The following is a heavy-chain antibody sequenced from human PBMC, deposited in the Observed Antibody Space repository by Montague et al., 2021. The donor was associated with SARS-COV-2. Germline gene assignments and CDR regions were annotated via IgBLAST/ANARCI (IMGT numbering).Heavy chain of an antibody. Sequence: SETLSLTCTVSGGSISSYYWCWIRQPPGKGLEWIGYIYYSGSTNYNPSLKSRVTISVDTSKNQFPLKLSPVTAADTAVYYCARDCPRWLQFDLYFDYWGQGTLVTVSS. CDR1: GGSISSYY. CDR3: ARDCPRWLQFDLYFDY. CDR2: IYYSGST. J-gene: IGHJ4*02. D-gene: IGHD5-24*01. V-gene: IGHV4-59*01.